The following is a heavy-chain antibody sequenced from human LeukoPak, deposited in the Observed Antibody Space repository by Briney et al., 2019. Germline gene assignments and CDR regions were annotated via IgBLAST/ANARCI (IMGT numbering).Heavy chain of an antibody. CDR2: ISSSSIYI. CDR1: GFTFSSYS. V-gene: IGHV3-21*01. Sequence: PGGSLRLSCAASGFTFSSYSTNCVRQAPGKGLEWVSSISSSSIYIYYADSVKGRFTISRDNAKNSLYLQMNSLRAEDTAVYYCARGHSSGWYPVDYWGQGTLVTVSS. J-gene: IGHJ4*02. D-gene: IGHD6-19*01. CDR3: ARGHSSGWYPVDY.